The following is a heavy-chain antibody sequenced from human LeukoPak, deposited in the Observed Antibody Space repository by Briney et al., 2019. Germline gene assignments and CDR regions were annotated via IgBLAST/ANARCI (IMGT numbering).Heavy chain of an antibody. D-gene: IGHD3-10*01. CDR3: ARVIRDYYGMDV. CDR1: RFTFSSYT. CDR2: IDPSSTYI. V-gene: IGHV3-21*01. Sequence: GGSLRLSCSASRFTFSSYTMNWVRQAPGKGLEWVSSIDPSSTYIYYADSVKGRFTISRDNAKNSLYLQMNSLRAEDTAVYYCARVIRDYYGMDVWGQGTTVTVSS. J-gene: IGHJ6*02.